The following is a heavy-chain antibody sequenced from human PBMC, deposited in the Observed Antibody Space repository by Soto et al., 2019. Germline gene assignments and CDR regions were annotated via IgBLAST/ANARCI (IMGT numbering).Heavy chain of an antibody. CDR3: AQGFCSSTSCSRGYFDS. V-gene: IGHV3-23*01. D-gene: IGHD2-2*01. Sequence: EVQLLESGGGLVQPGGSLLLSCAASGLTFSSYAMSWVRQAPGKGLEWDSSTTGSGASTYYADSVKGRFTISRDNSKNTLYLQMSSLRVEDTAVYYCAQGFCSSTSCSRGYFDSWGQGTLVTVSS. J-gene: IGHJ4*02. CDR2: TTGSGAST. CDR1: GLTFSSYA.